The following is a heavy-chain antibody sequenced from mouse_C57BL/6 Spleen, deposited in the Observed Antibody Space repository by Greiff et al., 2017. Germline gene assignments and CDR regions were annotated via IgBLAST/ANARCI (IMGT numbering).Heavy chain of an antibody. J-gene: IGHJ4*01. CDR2: ISSGSSTI. CDR1: GFTFSDYG. Sequence: EVMLVESGGGLVKPGGSLKLSCAASGFTFSDYGMHWVRQAPEKGLEWVAYISSGSSTIYYADTVQGRFTISRDNAKNTLFLQMTSLRSEDTAMYYCARGGFRGKNAMDYWGQGTSVTVSS. CDR3: ARGGFRGKNAMDY. V-gene: IGHV5-17*01.